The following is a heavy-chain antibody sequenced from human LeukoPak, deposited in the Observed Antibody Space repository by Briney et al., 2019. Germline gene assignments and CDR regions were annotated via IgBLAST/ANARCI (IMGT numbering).Heavy chain of an antibody. CDR3: AKDEIPRNRVYDAFDI. V-gene: IGHV3-23*01. CDR1: GFTFSDFA. Sequence: GGSLRLSCTASGFTFSDFAMSWVRQAPGKGLEWVSTIGGAGDDTYYADSVRGRFNIFRDNSKNTLYPQMHSLRAEDTAIFYCAKDEIPRNRVYDAFDIWGQGTKVTVSS. J-gene: IGHJ3*02. CDR2: IGGAGDDT. D-gene: IGHD2-21*01.